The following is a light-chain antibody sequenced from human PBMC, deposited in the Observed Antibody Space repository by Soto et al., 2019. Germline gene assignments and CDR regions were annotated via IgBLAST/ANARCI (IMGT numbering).Light chain of an antibody. CDR1: SSDIGPYNY. CDR3: SSYTTTSTLV. Sequence: QSALTQPASVSGSPGQSITISCTGTSSDIGPYNYVSWYQHHPGTAPKLLIYGVTQWPSGISYRFSGSKSGNTASLTISGLQAEDEAVYFCSSYTTTSTLVFGGGTQLTVL. J-gene: IGLJ3*02. V-gene: IGLV2-14*01. CDR2: GVT.